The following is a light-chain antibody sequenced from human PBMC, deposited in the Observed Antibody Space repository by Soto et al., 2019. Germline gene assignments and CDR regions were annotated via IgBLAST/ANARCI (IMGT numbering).Light chain of an antibody. V-gene: IGKV3-15*01. CDR2: AAS. CDR1: ESVPSS. Sequence: IVLTQSPGTLSLSPWERATLSCRASESVPSSLAWYQQKPGQPPRLLIYAASTRATDVPARFSGGRSETEFTLTISSLQSEDFAVYFCQQYNIWPLWTFGQGTKVDIK. CDR3: QQYNIWPLWT. J-gene: IGKJ1*01.